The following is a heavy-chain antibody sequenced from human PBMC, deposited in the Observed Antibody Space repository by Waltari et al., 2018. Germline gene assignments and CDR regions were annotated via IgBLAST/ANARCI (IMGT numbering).Heavy chain of an antibody. CDR2: ISNDGNEK. V-gene: IGHV3-30*18. CDR3: AKVQLGDYDYYGLDV. J-gene: IGHJ6*02. Sequence: QGQLVESGGGVAQPGGSLKLSCAASGFTFSNHALHWARQAPGKGRRGVALISNDGNEKYYVDSVKGRFSSSRDKSNNTLYLHMSSLRPEDTAIYYCAKVQLGDYDYYGLDVWGRGTTVNVSS. D-gene: IGHD1-1*01. CDR1: GFTFSNHA.